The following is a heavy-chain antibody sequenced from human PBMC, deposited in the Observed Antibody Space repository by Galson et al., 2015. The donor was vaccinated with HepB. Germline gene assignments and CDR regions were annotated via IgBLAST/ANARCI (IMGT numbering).Heavy chain of an antibody. CDR3: ARAVQWLPLDY. V-gene: IGHV1-2*06. CDR1: GYTFTVYY. CDR2: INPNSGGT. J-gene: IGHJ4*02. D-gene: IGHD5-12*01. Sequence: SVKVSCKASGYTFTVYYMHWVRQAPGQGLEWIGRINPNSGGTNYAQKFQGRVTMTRDASITTAYTELSRLRSDDTAVYYCARAVQWLPLDYWGQGTLVTVSS.